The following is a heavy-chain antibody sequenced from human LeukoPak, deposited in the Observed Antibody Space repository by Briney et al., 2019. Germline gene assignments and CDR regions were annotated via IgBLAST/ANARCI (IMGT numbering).Heavy chain of an antibody. CDR1: GFTFSSYE. Sequence: GGSLRLSCAASGFTFSSYEMNWVRQAPGEGLEWVSYISSSGSTIYYADSGKGRFTISRDNAKNSLYLQMTSLRAEDTAVYYCARVRGRWLQLSYWGQGTLVTVSS. V-gene: IGHV3-48*03. J-gene: IGHJ4*02. CDR3: ARVRGRWLQLSY. CDR2: ISSSGSTI. D-gene: IGHD5-24*01.